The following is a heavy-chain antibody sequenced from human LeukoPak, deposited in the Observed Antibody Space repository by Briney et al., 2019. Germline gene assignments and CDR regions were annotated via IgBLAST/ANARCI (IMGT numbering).Heavy chain of an antibody. CDR1: GDSISSSSYY. CDR3: ARRGYSDSWRHSPFDY. Sequence: SETLSLTCTVPGDSISSSSYYWGWIRQPPGKGLEWIGSIYYSGNTYYNPSLTSRATISVDTSKKQLSLKLSSVTAADTAVYYCARRGYSDSWRHSPFDYWGQGTLVTVSS. D-gene: IGHD6-13*01. CDR2: IYYSGNT. V-gene: IGHV4-39*01. J-gene: IGHJ4*02.